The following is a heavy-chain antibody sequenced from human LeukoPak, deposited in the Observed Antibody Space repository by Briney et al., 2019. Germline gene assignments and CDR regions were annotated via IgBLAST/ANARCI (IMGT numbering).Heavy chain of an antibody. V-gene: IGHV3-48*04. CDR3: ATLSTVVTPLNWFDP. D-gene: IGHD4-23*01. Sequence: GGSLRLSCAASGFTFSSYSMNWVRQAPGKGLEWVSYISSTSSTIYYADSVKGRFTISRDNAKNSLYLQMNRLRAEDTAVYYCATLSTVVTPLNWFDPLGQGTLVTVSS. J-gene: IGHJ5*02. CDR1: GFTFSSYS. CDR2: ISSTSSTI.